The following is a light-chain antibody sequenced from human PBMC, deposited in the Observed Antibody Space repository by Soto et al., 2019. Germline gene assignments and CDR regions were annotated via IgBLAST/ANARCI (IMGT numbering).Light chain of an antibody. CDR1: QSVSSSY. CDR2: GAS. Sequence: TQSPSTLSGSVGDRATLSCRASQSVSSSYLAWYQQKPGQAPRLLIYGASSRATGIPDRFSGSGSGTDFTLTISRLEPEDFAVYYCQQYGSSPPTFGQGTKVDIK. V-gene: IGKV3-20*01. CDR3: QQYGSSPPT. J-gene: IGKJ1*01.